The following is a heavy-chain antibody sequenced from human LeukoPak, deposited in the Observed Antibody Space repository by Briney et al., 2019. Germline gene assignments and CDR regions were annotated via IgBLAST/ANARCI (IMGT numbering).Heavy chain of an antibody. CDR2: IYYSGST. D-gene: IGHD1-26*01. CDR3: ASPLGGLVGATNHDAFDI. J-gene: IGHJ3*02. Sequence: SETLSLTCTVSGGSINSSSYYWGWIRQPPGKGLEWIGSIYYSGSTYYNPSLKSRVTISVDTSKNQFSLKLSSVTAADTAVYYCASPLGGLVGATNHDAFDIWGQGTIVTVSS. CDR1: GGSINSSSYY. V-gene: IGHV4-39*01.